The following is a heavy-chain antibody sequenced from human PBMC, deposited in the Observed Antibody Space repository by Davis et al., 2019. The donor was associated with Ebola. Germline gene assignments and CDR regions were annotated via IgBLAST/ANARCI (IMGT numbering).Heavy chain of an antibody. D-gene: IGHD3-3*01. J-gene: IGHJ6*02. V-gene: IGHV3-74*01. Sequence: GESLKISCAASGFTFSSYWMHWVRQAPGKGLVWVSRINSDGSSTSYADSVKGRFTISRDNAKNTLYLQMNSLKTEDTAVYYCTTEGPPLGGNRYYDFWSGYYGDYYYYYGMDVWGQGTTVTVSS. CDR3: TTEGPPLGGNRYYDFWSGYYGDYYYYYGMDV. CDR2: INSDGSST. CDR1: GFTFSSYW.